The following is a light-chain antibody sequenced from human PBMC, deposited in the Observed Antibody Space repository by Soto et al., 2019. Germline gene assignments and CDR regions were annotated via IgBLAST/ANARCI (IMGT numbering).Light chain of an antibody. CDR2: GAS. CDR3: QQYGSSPPT. J-gene: IGKJ1*01. Sequence: EIVLTQSPGTLSLSPGHRATLSCRASQSVSSSYLAWYQQKPGQAPRLLIYGASSRATGIPDRFSGSGFGTDFTLTISRLEPEDFAVYYCQQYGSSPPTFGQGTKVEIK. CDR1: QSVSSSY. V-gene: IGKV3-20*01.